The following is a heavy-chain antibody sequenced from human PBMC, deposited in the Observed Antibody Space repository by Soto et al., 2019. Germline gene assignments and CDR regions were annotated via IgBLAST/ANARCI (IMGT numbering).Heavy chain of an antibody. Sequence: GASVKVSCKASGYPYTNSYMHWVRQAPGQGLEWMGWIHPNTGGTNYAQKFQGRVTMTRDTSVSTVYMELIRLTSDDTAIYFCASDFRTRGWFRQAGNFAMDVWGQGTTVTVSS. J-gene: IGHJ6*02. D-gene: IGHD6-19*01. CDR3: ASDFRTRGWFRQAGNFAMDV. CDR1: GYPYTNSY. CDR2: IHPNTGGT. V-gene: IGHV1-2*02.